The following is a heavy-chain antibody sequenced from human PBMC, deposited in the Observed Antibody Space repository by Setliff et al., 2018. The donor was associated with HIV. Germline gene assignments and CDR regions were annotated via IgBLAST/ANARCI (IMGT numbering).Heavy chain of an antibody. J-gene: IGHJ4*02. CDR2: INHSGST. D-gene: IGHD3-22*01. CDR3: ARLTTTYYYDRSAYYHAV. V-gene: IGHV4-34*01. CDR1: GGSFSGYY. Sequence: SETLSLTCAVYGGSFSGYYWSWIRQPPGKGLEWIGEINHSGSTNYHPSLKSRVTISVDTSKNQFSLKLSSVTAADTAVFYCARLTTTYYYDRSAYYHAVWGQGTLVTVSS.